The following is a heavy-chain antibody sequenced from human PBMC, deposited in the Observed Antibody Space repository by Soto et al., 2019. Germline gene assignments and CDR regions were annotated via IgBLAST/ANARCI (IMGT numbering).Heavy chain of an antibody. CDR2: IIPIFNST. CDR1: GSRFSNYV. V-gene: IGHV1-69*06. D-gene: IGHD2-2*02. CDR3: AREGRGKKAGYNGLVSLGY. J-gene: IGHJ4*02. Sequence: GASVKVSFKVSGSRFSNYVISWLRQAPGHGLEWLGRIIPIFNSTKYAQSFQGRVTITADKSTSTASLELSSLRSDDTAVYYCAREGRGKKAGYNGLVSLGYWGQGTLVTVSS.